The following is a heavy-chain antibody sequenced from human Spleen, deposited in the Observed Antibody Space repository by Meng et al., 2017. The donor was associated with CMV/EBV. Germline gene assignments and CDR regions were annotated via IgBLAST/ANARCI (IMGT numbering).Heavy chain of an antibody. CDR1: GYTFTGYY. V-gene: IGHV1-46*01. CDR2: INPSGGST. J-gene: IGHJ4*02. D-gene: IGHD3-22*01. Sequence: ASVKVSCKASGYTFTGYYMHWVRQPPGQGLEWMGIINPSGGSTSYAQKFQGRVTMTRDTSTSTVYMELSSLRSEDTAVYYCARGRSARLYYYDSSGYYYWGQGTLVTVSS. CDR3: ARGRSARLYYYDSSGYYY.